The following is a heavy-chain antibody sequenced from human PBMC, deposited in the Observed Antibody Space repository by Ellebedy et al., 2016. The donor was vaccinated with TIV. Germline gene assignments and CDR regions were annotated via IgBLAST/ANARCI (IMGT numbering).Heavy chain of an antibody. J-gene: IGHJ4*02. CDR2: ISYGGTNK. Sequence: GESLKISCATSGFSFSDYGMHWVRQAPGKGLEWVAGISYGGTNKLYADSVKGRFTISRDNFISTVFLQMNSLRAEDTAVYYCARGGSTRPDYWGQGTLVTVSS. V-gene: IGHV3-30*03. CDR1: GFSFSDYG. D-gene: IGHD3-16*01. CDR3: ARGGSTRPDY.